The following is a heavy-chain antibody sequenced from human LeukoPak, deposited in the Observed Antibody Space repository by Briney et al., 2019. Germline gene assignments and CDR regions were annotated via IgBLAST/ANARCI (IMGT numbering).Heavy chain of an antibody. V-gene: IGHV3-21*01. J-gene: IGHJ5*02. CDR1: AFTFSSYT. CDR2: ISSSSTYI. Sequence: GGSLRLSCAASAFTFSSYTMNWARQAPGKGLEWVSSISSSSTYIYYADSVKGRFTISRDNAKNSMYLQMNSLRAEDTAVYYCARGGMVAALAWFDPWGQGTLVTVSS. CDR3: ARGGMVAALAWFDP. D-gene: IGHD1-26*01.